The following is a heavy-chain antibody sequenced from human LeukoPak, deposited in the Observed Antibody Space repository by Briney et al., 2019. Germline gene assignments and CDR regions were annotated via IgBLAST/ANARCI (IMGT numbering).Heavy chain of an antibody. D-gene: IGHD2-2*01. CDR1: GGTFSSYA. CDR3: AIVPAASVGYFDY. Sequence: ASVKVSCKASGGTFSSYAISWVRQAPGQGLEWMGGIIPIFGTANYAQKFQGRVTITTDESTSTAYMELSSLRSEDTAVYYCAIVPAASVGYFDYWGQGTLVTVSS. CDR2: IIPIFGTA. V-gene: IGHV1-69*05. J-gene: IGHJ4*02.